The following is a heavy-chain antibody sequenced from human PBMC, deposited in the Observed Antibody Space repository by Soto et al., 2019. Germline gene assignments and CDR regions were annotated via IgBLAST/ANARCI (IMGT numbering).Heavy chain of an antibody. V-gene: IGHV3-9*01. CDR2: ISWNSGSI. J-gene: IGHJ6*02. Sequence: EVQLVESGGGLVQPGRSLRLSCAASGFTFDDYAMHWVRQAPGKGLEWVSGISWNSGSIGYADSVKGRFTISRDNANNSLYLQMNSLRAEDTALYYCAKDRVTMIVVAGTSYGMDVWGQGTTVTVSS. CDR1: GFTFDDYA. D-gene: IGHD3-22*01. CDR3: AKDRVTMIVVAGTSYGMDV.